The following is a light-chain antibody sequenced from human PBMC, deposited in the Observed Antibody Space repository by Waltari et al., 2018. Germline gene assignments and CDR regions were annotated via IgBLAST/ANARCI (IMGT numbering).Light chain of an antibody. CDR1: RSDVGGYNY. Sequence: QSALTQPASVSGSPGQSITISCTGTRSDVGGYNYVSWYQQHPGKAPKVMIYEVSNRPSGVSIRFSGSNSGNTASLTISGLQAEDEADYYCSSYSSSGTFYIFGTGTKVTVL. CDR2: EVS. V-gene: IGLV2-14*01. CDR3: SSYSSSGTFYI. J-gene: IGLJ1*01.